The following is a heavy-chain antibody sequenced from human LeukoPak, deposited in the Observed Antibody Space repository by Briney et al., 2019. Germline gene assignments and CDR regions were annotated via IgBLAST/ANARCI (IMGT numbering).Heavy chain of an antibody. CDR2: IVPIFGTA. Sequence: SVKVSCKASGYTFTSYAMNWVRQAPGQGLEWMGGIVPIFGTANYAQKFQGRVTITADESTSTAYMELSSLRSEDTAVYYCAGLSSSSIFDYWGQGTLVTVSS. D-gene: IGHD6-6*01. CDR3: AGLSSSSIFDY. V-gene: IGHV1-69*13. J-gene: IGHJ4*02. CDR1: GYTFTSYA.